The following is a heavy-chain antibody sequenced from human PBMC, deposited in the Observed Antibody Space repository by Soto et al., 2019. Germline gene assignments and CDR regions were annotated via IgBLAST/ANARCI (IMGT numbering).Heavy chain of an antibody. J-gene: IGHJ4*02. Sequence: QVQLVESGGGVVQPGRSLRLSCAASGFTFSSYGMHWVRQAPGKGLEWMAVIWYDGNSKDYGDSVRGRFTVSRDNSKNTLYLQMDSLRAEDTAVYYCARDSSSREGFDFWGQGTLVTVSS. CDR1: GFTFSSYG. CDR2: IWYDGNSK. V-gene: IGHV3-33*01. CDR3: ARDSSSREGFDF.